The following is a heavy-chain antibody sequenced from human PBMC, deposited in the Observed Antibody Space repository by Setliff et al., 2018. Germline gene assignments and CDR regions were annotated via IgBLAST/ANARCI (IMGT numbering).Heavy chain of an antibody. CDR2: ISHSGST. V-gene: IGHV4-34*01. D-gene: IGHD2-2*01. CDR1: GGSFTTYF. CDR3: RLAHCSSPSCEEALDY. Sequence: ETLSLTCAVYGGSFTTYFWSWIRQPPGKGLEWIGEISHSGSTNYNPSLKSRVTMSVDRSKNQFSLNLNSVTAADTAVYYFRLAHCSSPSCEEALDYWSQGTRVTVSS. J-gene: IGHJ4*02.